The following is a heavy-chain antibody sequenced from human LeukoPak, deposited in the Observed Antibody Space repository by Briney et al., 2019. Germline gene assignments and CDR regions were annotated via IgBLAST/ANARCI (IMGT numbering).Heavy chain of an antibody. CDR2: INPYNGNT. J-gene: IGHJ4*02. Sequence: ASVKVSCKASGYTFTGYYMHWVRQAPGQGLEWMGWINPYNGNTNYAQKLQGRVTMTTDTSTSTAYMELRSLRSDDTAVYYCARSITYYYDSSGYAHYFDYWGQGTLVTASS. CDR1: GYTFTGYY. CDR3: ARSITYYYDSSGYAHYFDY. V-gene: IGHV1-18*04. D-gene: IGHD3-22*01.